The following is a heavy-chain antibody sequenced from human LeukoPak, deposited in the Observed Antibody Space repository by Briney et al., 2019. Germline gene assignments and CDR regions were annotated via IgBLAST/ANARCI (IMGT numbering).Heavy chain of an antibody. D-gene: IGHD2-15*01. J-gene: IGHJ4*02. Sequence: PGGSLRLSCAASGFTFSIYSMNWVRQAPGKGLEWVSSISSSSSYIYYADSVKGRFTISRDNAKNSLYLQMNSLRAEDTAVYYCASNFNCSGGSCYFWGQGTLVTVSS. CDR3: ASNFNCSGGSCYF. CDR1: GFTFSIYS. V-gene: IGHV3-21*01. CDR2: ISSSSSYI.